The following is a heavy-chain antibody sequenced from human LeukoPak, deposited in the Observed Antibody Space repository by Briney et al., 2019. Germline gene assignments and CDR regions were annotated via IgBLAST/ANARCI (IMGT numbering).Heavy chain of an antibody. D-gene: IGHD2-2*01. J-gene: IGHJ4*02. CDR2: INHSGST. Sequence: PSETLSLTCAVYGGSFSGYYWSWIRQPPGKGLEWIGEINHSGSTNYNPSLKSRVTISVDTSMNQFSLKLSSVTAADTAVYYCASRYCSSTSCLYYFDYWGQGTLVTVSS. V-gene: IGHV4-34*01. CDR3: ASRYCSSTSCLYYFDY. CDR1: GGSFSGYY.